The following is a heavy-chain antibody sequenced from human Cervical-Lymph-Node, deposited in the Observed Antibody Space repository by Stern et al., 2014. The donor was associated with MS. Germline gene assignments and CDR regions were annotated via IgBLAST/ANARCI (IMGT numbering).Heavy chain of an antibody. CDR1: GGSFINHA. CDR3: ARDNDDNGMDV. V-gene: IGHV1-69*01. J-gene: IGHJ6*02. CDR2: FIPIFGTA. Sequence: VQLVESGAEVKKPGSSVNVSCKASGGSFINHAISWVRQAPGQGLEWMGGFIPIFGTADDTQKVQGRVTISADESASTDYMELSSLRSQDAAVYYCARDNDDNGMDVWGQGTTVIVSS. D-gene: IGHD2-8*01.